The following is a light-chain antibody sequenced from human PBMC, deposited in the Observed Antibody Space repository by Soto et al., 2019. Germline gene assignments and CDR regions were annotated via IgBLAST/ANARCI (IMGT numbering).Light chain of an antibody. CDR2: GAS. J-gene: IGKJ5*01. CDR1: QSVSSN. Sequence: EIGMTQSPATLSVSPGERATLSCRASQSVSSNLAWYQQKPGQAPRLLIYGASTRATGIPARFSGSGSGTEFTLTISSLQSEDFAVYYCQQYNKWPAITFGQGTRLEIK. V-gene: IGKV3-15*01. CDR3: QQYNKWPAIT.